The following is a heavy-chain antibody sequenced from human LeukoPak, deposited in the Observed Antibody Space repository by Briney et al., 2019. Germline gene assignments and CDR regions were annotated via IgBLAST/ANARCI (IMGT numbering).Heavy chain of an antibody. J-gene: IGHJ3*02. D-gene: IGHD5-18*01. Sequence: SETLSLTCTVSGGSISSYYWSWIRQPAGEGLEWIGRLHTSGSTHYNPSLKSRVTMSVDTSKNQFSLKLSSVTAADTAVYYCARMGVGYSYGYADAFDIWGKGTTVTISS. CDR2: LHTSGST. CDR3: ARMGVGYSYGYADAFDI. V-gene: IGHV4-4*07. CDR1: GGSISSYY.